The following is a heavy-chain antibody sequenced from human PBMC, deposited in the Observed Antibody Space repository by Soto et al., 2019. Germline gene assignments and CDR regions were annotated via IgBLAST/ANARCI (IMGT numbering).Heavy chain of an antibody. Sequence: SETLSLTCAVYGGSFSGYYWSWIRQPPGKGLEWIGEINHSGSTNYNPSLKSRVTISVDTSKNQFSLKLSSVTAADTAVYYCARGTDYDFWSGYYFDYWGQGTLVNVSS. CDR3: ARGTDYDFWSGYYFDY. J-gene: IGHJ4*02. CDR1: GGSFSGYY. CDR2: INHSGST. V-gene: IGHV4-34*01. D-gene: IGHD3-3*01.